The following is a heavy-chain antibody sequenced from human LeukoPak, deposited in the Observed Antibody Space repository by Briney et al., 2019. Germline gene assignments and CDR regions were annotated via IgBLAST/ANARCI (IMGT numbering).Heavy chain of an antibody. CDR3: ARVGRIWTAYYYYGMDV. Sequence: ASVKVSCKASGYTFTSYDIHWVRQATGQGLEWMGWMNPNSGNTGYAQKFQGRVTMTRNTSISTDYMELSSLRYEDTAVYYCARVGRIWTAYYYYGMDVWGQGTTVTVSS. J-gene: IGHJ6*02. CDR2: MNPNSGNT. D-gene: IGHD2-15*01. CDR1: GYTFTSYD. V-gene: IGHV1-8*01.